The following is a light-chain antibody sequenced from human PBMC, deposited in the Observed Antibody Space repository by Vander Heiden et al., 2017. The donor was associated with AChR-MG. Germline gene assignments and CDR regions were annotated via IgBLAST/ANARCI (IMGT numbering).Light chain of an antibody. CDR3: CSYAGSSTLMV. J-gene: IGLJ3*02. Sequence: SALTQPASVSGSPGQSITISCTGTSSDVGSYNLVSWYQQHPGKAPKLMIYEVSKRPSGVSNRFSGSKSGNTASLTISGLQAEDEADYYCCSYAGSSTLMVFGGGTKLTVL. CDR1: SSDVGSYNL. CDR2: EVS. V-gene: IGLV2-23*02.